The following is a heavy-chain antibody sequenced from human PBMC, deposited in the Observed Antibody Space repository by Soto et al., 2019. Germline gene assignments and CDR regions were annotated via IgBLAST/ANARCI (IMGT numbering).Heavy chain of an antibody. CDR3: AREEVSSSLVGCSWFDP. V-gene: IGHV3-21*01. D-gene: IGHD6-6*01. Sequence: GGSLRLSCAASGFTFSSYSMNWVRQAPGKGLEWVSSISSSSSYIYYADSVKGRFTISRDNAKNSLYLQMNSLRAEDTAVYYCAREEVSSSLVGCSWFDPWGQGTLVTVSS. J-gene: IGHJ5*02. CDR2: ISSSSSYI. CDR1: GFTFSSYS.